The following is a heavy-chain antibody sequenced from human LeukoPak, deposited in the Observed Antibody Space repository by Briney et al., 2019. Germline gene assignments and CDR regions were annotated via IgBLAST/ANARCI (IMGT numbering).Heavy chain of an antibody. CDR2: IRSKAYGGTT. J-gene: IGHJ4*02. Sequence: GGSLRLSCTASGFTFGDYAMSWVGQAPGKGVEWVGFIRSKAYGGTTEYAASVKGRFTISRDDSKSIAYLQMNSLKTEDTAVYYCTRETLYYYDSSGYYWGQGTLVTVSS. V-gene: IGHV3-49*04. D-gene: IGHD3-22*01. CDR1: GFTFGDYA. CDR3: TRETLYYYDSSGYY.